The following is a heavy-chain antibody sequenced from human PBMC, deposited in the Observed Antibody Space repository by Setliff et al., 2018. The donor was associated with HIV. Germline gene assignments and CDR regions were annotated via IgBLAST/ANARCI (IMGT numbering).Heavy chain of an antibody. CDR1: GGSISSYY. J-gene: IGHJ3*02. Sequence: SETLSLTCTVSGGSISSYYWSWIRQPPGKGLEWIGYIYYGGSTNYNPSLKSRVTISVDTSKNQFYLKLTSVTAADTAIYYCARFSLLYPPPLSSGAFDIWGQGTMVTVSS. V-gene: IGHV4-59*08. CDR2: IYYGGST. D-gene: IGHD2-2*01. CDR3: ARFSLLYPPPLSSGAFDI.